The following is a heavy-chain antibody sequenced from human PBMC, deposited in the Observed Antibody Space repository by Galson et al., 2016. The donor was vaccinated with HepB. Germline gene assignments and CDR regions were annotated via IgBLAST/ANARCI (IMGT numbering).Heavy chain of an antibody. V-gene: IGHV3-21*01. Sequence: SLRLSCAASGFTFSSYSMAWIRQPPGKGLEWVSSISSSSSYIHYADSVRGRFTISRDITKNSLYLQMNSLTVEDTAVYYCAKAGYFDLWSGFSDHWGQGSLVTVSS. D-gene: IGHD3-3*01. CDR2: ISSSSSYI. CDR1: GFTFSSYS. J-gene: IGHJ5*02. CDR3: AKAGYFDLWSGFSDH.